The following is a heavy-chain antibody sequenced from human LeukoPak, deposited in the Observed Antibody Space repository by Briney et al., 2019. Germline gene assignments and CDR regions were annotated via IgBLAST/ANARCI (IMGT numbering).Heavy chain of an antibody. D-gene: IGHD5-12*01. CDR3: ARDRGYSGYDWFFDY. Sequence: GGSLRLSCAASGFTFNRYRMHWVRQAPGKGLEWVAVVSYDGRYQFYADSVKGRFTVSRDNSKNTLYLQMNSLRAEDTAVYYCARDRGYSGYDWFFDYWGQGTLVTVSS. J-gene: IGHJ4*02. V-gene: IGHV3-30*04. CDR1: GFTFNRYR. CDR2: VSYDGRYQ.